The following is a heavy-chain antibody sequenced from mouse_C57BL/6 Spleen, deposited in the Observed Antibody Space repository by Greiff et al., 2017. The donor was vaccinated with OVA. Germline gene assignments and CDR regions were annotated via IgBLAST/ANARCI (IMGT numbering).Heavy chain of an antibody. CDR1: GYTFTSYW. J-gene: IGHJ3*01. CDR2: IDPSDSYT. Sequence: QVQLQQSGAELVMPGASVKLSCKASGYTFTSYWMHWVKQRPGQGLEWIGEIDPSDSYTNYNQKFKSKSTLTVDKSSSTAYMQLSSLTSEDSAVYYCARKAYGSAWFAYWGQGTLVTVSA. CDR3: ARKAYGSAWFAY. V-gene: IGHV1-69*01. D-gene: IGHD1-1*01.